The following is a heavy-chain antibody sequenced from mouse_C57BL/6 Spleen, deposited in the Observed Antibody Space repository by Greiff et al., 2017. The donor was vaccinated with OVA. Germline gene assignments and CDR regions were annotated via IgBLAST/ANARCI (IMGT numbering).Heavy chain of an antibody. Sequence: EVQVVESEGGLVQPGSSMKLSCTASGFTFSDYYMAWVRQVPEKGLEWVANINYVGSSTYYLDSLKSCFIISRDNAKNILYLQMSSLKSEDTATDYCAGGDVGAMDYWGQGTSVTVSS. CDR2: INYVGSST. V-gene: IGHV5-16*01. J-gene: IGHJ4*01. CDR3: AGGDVGAMDY. CDR1: GFTFSDYY.